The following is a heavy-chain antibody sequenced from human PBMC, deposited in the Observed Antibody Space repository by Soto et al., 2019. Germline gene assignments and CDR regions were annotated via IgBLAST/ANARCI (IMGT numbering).Heavy chain of an antibody. V-gene: IGHV3-30*18. CDR2: ISYDGSNK. CDR3: ANSGSSSWYGFDY. J-gene: IGHJ4*02. D-gene: IGHD6-13*01. CDR1: GFTFSSYG. Sequence: QVQLVESGGGVVQPGRSLRLSCAASGFTFSSYGMHWVRQAPGKGLEWVAVISYDGSNKYYADSVKGRFTISRDNSKNTLYLQMNSLRAEDTALYYCANSGSSSWYGFDYWGQGTLVTVSS.